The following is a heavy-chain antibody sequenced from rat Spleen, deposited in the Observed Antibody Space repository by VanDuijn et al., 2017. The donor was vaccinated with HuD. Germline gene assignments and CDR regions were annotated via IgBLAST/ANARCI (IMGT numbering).Heavy chain of an antibody. CDR1: GFTFSDYN. V-gene: IGHV5S10*01. CDR2: IIYDGGRT. D-gene: IGHD1-10*01. J-gene: IGHJ4*01. CDR3: ASFLTTRGVMDA. Sequence: EVQLVESGGGLVQPGRSLKLSCAASGFTFSDYNMAWVRQAPKKGLEWVATIIYDGGRTYYRDSVKGRFTISRDNAKSTLYLQMDSLRSEDTATYYCASFLTTRGVMDAWGQGASVTVSS.